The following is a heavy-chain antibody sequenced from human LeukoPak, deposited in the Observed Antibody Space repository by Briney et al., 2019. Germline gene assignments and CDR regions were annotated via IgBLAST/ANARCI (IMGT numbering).Heavy chain of an antibody. CDR3: AREIWFGGDV. Sequence: PGGSLRLSCAASGFTLSSYSMNWVRQAPGKGLEWVSSISSSSSYIYYADSAKGRFTISRDNSKNTLYLQMNSLRAEDTAVYYCAREIWFGGDVWGQGTTVTVSS. D-gene: IGHD3-10*01. J-gene: IGHJ6*02. CDR1: GFTLSSYS. V-gene: IGHV3-21*04. CDR2: ISSSSSYI.